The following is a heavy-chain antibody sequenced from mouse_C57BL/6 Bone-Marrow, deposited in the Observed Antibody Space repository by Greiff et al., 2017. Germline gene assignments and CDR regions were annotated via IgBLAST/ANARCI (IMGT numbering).Heavy chain of an antibody. CDR2: IDPETGGT. J-gene: IGHJ3*01. Sequence: VQLQQSGAELVRPGASVTLSCKASGYTFTDYEMHWVKQTPVHGLEWIGAIDPETGGTAYTQKFKGKAILTADKSSSTAYMELRSLTSEDSAVYYCTRYGNCRFAYWGQGTLVTVSA. D-gene: IGHD2-1*01. V-gene: IGHV1-15*01. CDR3: TRYGNCRFAY. CDR1: GYTFTDYE.